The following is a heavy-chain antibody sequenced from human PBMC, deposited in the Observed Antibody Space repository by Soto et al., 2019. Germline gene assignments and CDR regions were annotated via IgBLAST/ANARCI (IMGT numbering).Heavy chain of an antibody. CDR3: ATNDLAITMVRVFPLDY. D-gene: IGHD3-10*01. J-gene: IGHJ4*02. V-gene: IGHV1-18*01. CDR2: ISAYNGNT. CDR1: GYTFTSYG. Sequence: VASVKVSCKASGYTFTSYGISWVRQAPGQGLEWMGWISAYNGNTNYAQKLQGRVTMTTDTSTSTAYMELRSLRSDDTAVYYCATNDLAITMVRVFPLDYWGQGPLVTVSS.